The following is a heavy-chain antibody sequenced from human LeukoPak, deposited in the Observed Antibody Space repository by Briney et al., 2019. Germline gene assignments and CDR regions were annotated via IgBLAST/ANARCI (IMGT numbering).Heavy chain of an antibody. Sequence: ASVKVSCKVSGYTLTELSMHWVRQAPGKGLEWMGGFDPEDGETIYAQKFQGRVTMTEDTSTDTAYMELSSLRSEDTAVYCCATGRYFDRAHDYWGQGTLVTVSS. CDR3: ATGRYFDRAHDY. CDR2: FDPEDGET. D-gene: IGHD3-9*01. V-gene: IGHV1-24*01. CDR1: GYTLTELS. J-gene: IGHJ4*02.